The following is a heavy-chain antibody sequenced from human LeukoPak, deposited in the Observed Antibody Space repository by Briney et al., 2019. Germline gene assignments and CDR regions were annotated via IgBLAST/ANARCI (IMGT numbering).Heavy chain of an antibody. D-gene: IGHD5-18*01. CDR3: ATASGKRSYGLYWYFVL. Sequence: GGSLRLSCAVSGISFSNVWMSWVRQAPGKGLEWVGRIRSTSDGGSTNFAPPVRGRFTISRDDYRNTVYLQMNSLKTEDTAVYYCATASGKRSYGLYWYFVLWRRGSLVTVSS. J-gene: IGHJ2*01. CDR1: GISFSNVW. V-gene: IGHV3-15*01. CDR2: IRSTSDGGST.